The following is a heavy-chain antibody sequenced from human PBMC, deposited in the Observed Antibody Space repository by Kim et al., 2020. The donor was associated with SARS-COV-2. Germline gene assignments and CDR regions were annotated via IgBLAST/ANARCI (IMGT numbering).Heavy chain of an antibody. CDR1: GFTFLNSA. Sequence: SVKVSCKDSGFTFLNSAVQWVREARGQRLEWMGWIVVASGNTNYAQNFLDRITISRDTSAGSVHLELNNLRVGDTAIYYCAATDIFNYGIDVWGQGTPVSVSS. CDR2: IVVASGNT. J-gene: IGHJ6*02. D-gene: IGHD3-9*01. V-gene: IGHV1-58*01. CDR3: AATDIFNYGIDV.